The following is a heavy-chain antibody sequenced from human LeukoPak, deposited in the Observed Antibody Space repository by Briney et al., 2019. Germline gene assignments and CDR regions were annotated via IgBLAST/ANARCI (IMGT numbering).Heavy chain of an antibody. J-gene: IGHJ6*03. V-gene: IGHV3-15*01. D-gene: IGHD1-26*01. CDR2: IKSKTDGGTT. CDR1: GFTFSNAW. CDR3: TTVDPPPVSGSYYYYYMDV. Sequence: GGSLRLSCAASGFTFSNAWMSWVRQAPGKGLEWVGRIKSKTDGGTTDYAAPVKGRFTISRDDSKNTLYLQMNSLKTEDTAVYYCTTVDPPPVSGSYYYYYMDVWGKGTTVTVSS.